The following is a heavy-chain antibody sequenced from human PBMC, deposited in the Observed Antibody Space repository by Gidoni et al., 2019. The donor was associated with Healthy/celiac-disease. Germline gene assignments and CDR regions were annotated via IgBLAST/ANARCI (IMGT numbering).Heavy chain of an antibody. CDR2: MNPNSGNT. Sequence: QVQLVQSGAEVKKPGASVKVSCKASGYTFTSYDINWVRQATGQGLEWMGWMNPNSGNTGYAQKFQGRVTMTRNTSISTAYMELSSLRSEDTAVYYCARGQNDYIWGSYRSPLDLNYWGQGTLVTVSS. J-gene: IGHJ4*02. V-gene: IGHV1-8*01. CDR3: ARGQNDYIWGSYRSPLDLNY. CDR1: GYTFTSYD. D-gene: IGHD3-16*02.